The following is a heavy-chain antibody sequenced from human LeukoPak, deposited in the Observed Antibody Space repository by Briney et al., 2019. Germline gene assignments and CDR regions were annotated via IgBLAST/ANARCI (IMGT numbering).Heavy chain of an antibody. CDR1: GGSFRGYY. V-gene: IGHV4-34*01. CDR2: INHSGST. CDR3: AIESYCGGDCSFDY. Sequence: SETLSLTCAVYGGSFRGYYWSWIRQPPGKGLEWIGEINHSGSTNYNPSLKSRVTISVDTSKNQFSLKLSSVTAADTAVYYCAIESYCGGDCSFDYWGQGTLVTVSS. D-gene: IGHD2-21*02. J-gene: IGHJ4*02.